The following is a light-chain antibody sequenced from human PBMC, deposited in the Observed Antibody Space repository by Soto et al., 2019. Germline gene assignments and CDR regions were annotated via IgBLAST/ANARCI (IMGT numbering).Light chain of an antibody. J-gene: IGKJ5*01. CDR3: QQRSNWPQIT. Sequence: DIVLTQSPATLSLSRGERATLSCRASQNIANYVAWYQQRPGQAPRLLIYDASNRATGIPARFSGSGSGTDFTLTISSLEPEDFAVYYCQQRSNWPQITFGQGTRLEIK. V-gene: IGKV3-11*01. CDR2: DAS. CDR1: QNIANY.